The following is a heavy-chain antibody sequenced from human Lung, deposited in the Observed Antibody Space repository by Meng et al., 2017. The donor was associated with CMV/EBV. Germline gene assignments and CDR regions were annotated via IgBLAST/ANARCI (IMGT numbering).Heavy chain of an antibody. CDR3: ARNTYYYDSSGYYTDY. CDR1: GYTFTSYG. Sequence: ASVKVSCKASGYTFTSYGISWVRQAPGQGLEWMGWISAYNGNTNYAQKLQGRVTMTTDTSTSTAYMELRSLRSDGTAVYYCARNTYYYDSSGYYTDYWGQGXLVTVSS. CDR2: ISAYNGNT. V-gene: IGHV1-18*01. D-gene: IGHD3-22*01. J-gene: IGHJ4*02.